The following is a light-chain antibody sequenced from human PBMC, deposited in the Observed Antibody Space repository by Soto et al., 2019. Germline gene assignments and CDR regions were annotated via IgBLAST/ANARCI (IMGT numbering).Light chain of an antibody. CDR3: QQYNNWPPGT. J-gene: IGKJ1*01. V-gene: IGKV3-15*01. CDR2: GAS. Sequence: EIVMTQSPATLSVSPGERATLSCRASQSVSSNLAWYQQKPGQAPRLLIYGASTRATGIPARFSGSGSGTEFTRTIRSLQSEDFAVYYCQQYNNWPPGTFGQGTKVEIK. CDR1: QSVSSN.